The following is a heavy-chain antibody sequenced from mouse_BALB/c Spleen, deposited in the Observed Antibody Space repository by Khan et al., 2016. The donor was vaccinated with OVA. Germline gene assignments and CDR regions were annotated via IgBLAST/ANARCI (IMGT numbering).Heavy chain of an antibody. CDR3: TRSEKYCDDPSWFAY. J-gene: IGHJ3*01. Sequence: QVQLQQPGAELVRPGASVKLSCKASGYTFTSYWMNWVKQRPGQGLEWIGMIDPSDSENHSNQMFKDKATLTVDKSYRTAYMQLSSLTSDASAVYYCTRSEKYCDDPSWFAYWGQGTLVTVSA. CDR1: GYTFTSYW. CDR2: IDPSDSEN. D-gene: IGHD2-12*01. V-gene: IGHV1-61*01.